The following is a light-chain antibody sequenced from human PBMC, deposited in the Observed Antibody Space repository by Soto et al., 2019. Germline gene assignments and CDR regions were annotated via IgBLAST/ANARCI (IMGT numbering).Light chain of an antibody. CDR1: SSDIGDYNY. Sequence: QSALTQPASVSGSPGQSIAFSCTGTSSDIGDYNYVSWYQQHPGKAPKLIIYDVSNRPSGVSNRFSGSVSGNTASLSISGLQPEDEADYYCCSYAGSLYVFGTGTKVTLL. V-gene: IGLV2-14*03. CDR3: CSYAGSLYV. J-gene: IGLJ1*01. CDR2: DVS.